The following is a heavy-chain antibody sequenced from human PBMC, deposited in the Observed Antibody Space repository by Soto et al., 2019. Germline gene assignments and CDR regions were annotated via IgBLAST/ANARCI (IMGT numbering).Heavy chain of an antibody. CDR2: VSYDGRNK. CDR3: ARDRGGSSFFDC. J-gene: IGHJ4*02. Sequence: QVQLVVSGGGVVQPGRSLRLSCGGYGFTFSKYAIHWVRQAPGKGLGWVAVVSYDGRNKYYADSVKGRFSISGDNSKNMLFLEMNSLKTEDTAVYYCARDRGGSSFFDCWGQGALVTVSS. D-gene: IGHD3-16*01. V-gene: IGHV3-30*04. CDR1: GFTFSKYA.